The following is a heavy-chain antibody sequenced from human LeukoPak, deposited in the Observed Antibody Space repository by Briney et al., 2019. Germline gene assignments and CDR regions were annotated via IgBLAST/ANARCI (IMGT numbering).Heavy chain of an antibody. CDR1: GGSISSYY. V-gene: IGHV4-4*07. CDR3: ARARERGYYQLDAFDI. J-gene: IGHJ3*02. Sequence: SETLSLTCTVSGGSISSYYWSWIRQPAGKGLEWIGRIYTSGSTNDNPSLKSRVTMSVDTSKNQFSLKLSSVTAADTAVYYCARARERGYYQLDAFDIWGQGTMVTVSS. CDR2: IYTSGST. D-gene: IGHD3-22*01.